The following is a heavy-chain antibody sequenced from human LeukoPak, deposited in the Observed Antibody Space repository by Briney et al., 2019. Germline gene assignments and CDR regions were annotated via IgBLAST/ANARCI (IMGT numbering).Heavy chain of an antibody. Sequence: GGSLRLSCAASGFTFSSYSMNWVRQAPGKGLEWVSSISSGGFFIYYADSVKGRFTISRDNAKNSLFLQMNSLRGEDTAVYYCVRDGGVDRLGVAVTDGFDPWGQGTLVSVSS. CDR3: VRDGGVDRLGVAVTDGFDP. V-gene: IGHV3-21*06. CDR2: ISSGGFFI. D-gene: IGHD6-19*01. CDR1: GFTFSSYS. J-gene: IGHJ5*02.